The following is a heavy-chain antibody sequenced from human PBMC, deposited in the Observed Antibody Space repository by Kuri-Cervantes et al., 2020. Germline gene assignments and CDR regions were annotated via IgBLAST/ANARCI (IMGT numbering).Heavy chain of an antibody. CDR1: GFSFNTYA. CDR2: ISGADPGT. J-gene: IGHJ3*02. Sequence: GEALKISCAASGFSFNTYAMSWVRQAPGKGLEWVSAISGADPGTYHADSVRGRFTISRDNAKNTLYLQINSLRGEDTAVYYCVRDSDSYAFDIWGQGTMVTVSS. CDR3: VRDSDSYAFDI. V-gene: IGHV3-23*01. D-gene: IGHD4-11*01.